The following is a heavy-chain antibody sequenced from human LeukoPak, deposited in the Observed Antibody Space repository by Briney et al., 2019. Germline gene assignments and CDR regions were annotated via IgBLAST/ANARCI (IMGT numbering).Heavy chain of an antibody. V-gene: IGHV3-21*04. D-gene: IGHD3-10*01. J-gene: IGHJ3*02. CDR2: ISSSSSYI. CDR1: GFTFSSYS. CDR3: AKNAKLLWFGELLMAYDAFDI. Sequence: GGSLRLSCAASGFTFSSYSMNWVRQALGKGLEWVSSISSSSSYIYYADSVKGRFTISRDNAKNSLYLQMNSLRAEDTAVYYCAKNAKLLWFGELLMAYDAFDIWGQGTMVTVSS.